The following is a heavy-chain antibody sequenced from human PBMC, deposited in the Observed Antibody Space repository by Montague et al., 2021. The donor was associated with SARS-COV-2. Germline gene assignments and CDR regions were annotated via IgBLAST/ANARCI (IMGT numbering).Heavy chain of an antibody. CDR1: GGSLSGYY. CDR2: INHSGST. Sequence: SETLSLTCAVYGGSLSGYYWTWIRQSPGKGLEWIGEINHSGSTNYNPSLKSRLTLSVDTSKNQFSLKLNSMTAADTAVYYCASAENTTLVLIYCDAMDVWGQGTLVTVSS. D-gene: IGHD5-18*01. V-gene: IGHV4-34*01. J-gene: IGHJ4*02. CDR3: ASAENTTLVLIYCDAMDV.